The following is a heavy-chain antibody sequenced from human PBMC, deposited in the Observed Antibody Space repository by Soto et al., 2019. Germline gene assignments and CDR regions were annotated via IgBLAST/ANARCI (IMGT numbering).Heavy chain of an antibody. Sequence: PSETLSLTCTVSGGSINGYYWNWIRQTPGKGLEWIGYVHYSGATKFRSSLKSRLDISVDTSENQFSLKLTSVTAADTAVYYCARTTAVPNSLRSRYFFDYWGQGTLVTVSS. V-gene: IGHV4-59*01. J-gene: IGHJ4*02. CDR3: ARTTAVPNSLRSRYFFDY. CDR2: VHYSGAT. D-gene: IGHD4-17*01. CDR1: GGSINGYY.